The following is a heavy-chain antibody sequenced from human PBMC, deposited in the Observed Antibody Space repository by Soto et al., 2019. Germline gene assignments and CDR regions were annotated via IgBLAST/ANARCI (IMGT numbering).Heavy chain of an antibody. Sequence: PSETLSLTCTVSGGSISSGGYYWSWIRPHPGKGLEWIGYIYYSGSTYYNPSLKSRVTISVDTSKNQFSLKLSSVTAADTAVYYCARGGAYCGGDCSPDFDYWGQGTLVTVSS. CDR3: ARGGAYCGGDCSPDFDY. V-gene: IGHV4-31*03. CDR1: GGSISSGGYY. J-gene: IGHJ4*02. D-gene: IGHD2-21*02. CDR2: IYYSGST.